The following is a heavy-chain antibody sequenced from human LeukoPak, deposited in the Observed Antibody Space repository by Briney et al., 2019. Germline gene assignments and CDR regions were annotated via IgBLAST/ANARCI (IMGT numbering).Heavy chain of an antibody. J-gene: IGHJ4*02. CDR1: GYSFTSYW. D-gene: IGHD3-10*01. Sequence: KPGESLKISCKGSGYSFTSYWIGWVRQMPGKGLEWMGIIYPGGSDTRYSPSFQGQVTISTDKSISTAYLQWSSLKTSDTAMYYCARRYYGSGSSFDYWGQGTLVTVSS. CDR2: IYPGGSDT. CDR3: ARRYYGSGSSFDY. V-gene: IGHV5-51*01.